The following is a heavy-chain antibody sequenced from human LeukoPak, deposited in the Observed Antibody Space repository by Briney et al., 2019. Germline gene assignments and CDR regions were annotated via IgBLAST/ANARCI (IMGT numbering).Heavy chain of an antibody. CDR2: VIRDGSFT. D-gene: IGHD7-27*01. V-gene: IGHV3-74*01. CDR3: VRDGDEFNCDY. J-gene: IGHJ4*02. CDR1: GFTFRSYW. Sequence: PWGSLRLSCAASGFTFRSYWMHWVRQAPGKGLEWVSRVIRDGSFTNYADSVKGRFTISRDNANNTLYLQMSSLRAEDTAVYFCVRDGDEFNCDYWGQGSLVTVSS.